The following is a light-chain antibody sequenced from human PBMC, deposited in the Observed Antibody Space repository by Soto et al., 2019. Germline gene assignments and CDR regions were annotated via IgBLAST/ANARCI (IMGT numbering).Light chain of an antibody. CDR3: QQTYSNPFT. Sequence: DIQMTQSPSSLSASVGDRVSITCRASQSVSSYLNWYQQRPGKAPKLLIYTASSLHSGVPSRFSGSGSGTDFTLTISSLQPEDFATYSCQQTYSNPFTFGQGTKLEIK. V-gene: IGKV1-39*01. CDR2: TAS. J-gene: IGKJ2*01. CDR1: QSVSSY.